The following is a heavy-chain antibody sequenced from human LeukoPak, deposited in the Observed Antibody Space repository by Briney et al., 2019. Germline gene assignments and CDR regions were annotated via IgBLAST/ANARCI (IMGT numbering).Heavy chain of an antibody. CDR2: TYYRSKWYN. CDR3: ARRSYQLLYGYYYYYMDV. J-gene: IGHJ6*03. CDR1: GDSVSSNSAA. V-gene: IGHV6-1*01. D-gene: IGHD2-2*02. Sequence: SQTLSLTCAISGDSVSSNSAAWNWIRQSPSRGLEWLGRTYYRSKWYNDYAVSVKSRITINPDTSKNQFSLKLTSVTAADTAVYYCARRSYQLLYGYYYYYMDVWGKGTTVTVSS.